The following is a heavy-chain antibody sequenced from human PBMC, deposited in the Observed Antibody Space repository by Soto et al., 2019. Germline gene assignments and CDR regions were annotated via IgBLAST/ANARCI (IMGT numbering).Heavy chain of an antibody. CDR1: GFTFSNFA. J-gene: IGHJ4*02. CDR3: ANQIPKTGTTFGF. V-gene: IGHV3-23*01. Sequence: QLLESGGGFVQPGGSLRLSCVASGFTFSNFAIAWVRQAPGEGLEWVSAISGSGDDTFYADSMKGRFTIYRDSSKDNLYLQINRLRAEDMGGYYWANQIPKTGTTFGFWGQGTLVTVSS. D-gene: IGHD1-1*01. CDR2: ISGSGDDT.